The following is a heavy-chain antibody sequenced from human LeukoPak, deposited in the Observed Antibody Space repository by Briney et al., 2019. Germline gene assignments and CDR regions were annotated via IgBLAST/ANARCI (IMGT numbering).Heavy chain of an antibody. CDR2: IYPGDSDT. CDR1: GYSFTSYW. J-gene: IGHJ4*02. CDR3: ARRDYYDSSGYSDY. V-gene: IGHV5-51*01. D-gene: IGHD3-22*01. Sequence: RGESLKVSCKGSGYSFTSYWIGWVRQMPGKGLGWMGIIYPGDSDTRYSPSFQGQVTISADKSISTAYLQWSSLKASDTAMYYCARRDYYDSSGYSDYWGQGTLVTVSS.